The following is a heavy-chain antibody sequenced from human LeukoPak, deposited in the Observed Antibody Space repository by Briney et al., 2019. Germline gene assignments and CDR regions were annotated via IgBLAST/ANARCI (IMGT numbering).Heavy chain of an antibody. CDR2: INSDGSST. D-gene: IGHD3-16*02. V-gene: IGHV3-74*01. Sequence: GGSLRLSCAASGFTFSSYWMHWVRQAPGKGLVWVSRINSDGSSTSYADSVKGRFTISRDNSKNTLYLQMNSLRAEDTAVYYCAKGLYDYVWGSYRIPDDYWGQGTLVTVSS. CDR1: GFTFSSYW. CDR3: AKGLYDYVWGSYRIPDDY. J-gene: IGHJ4*02.